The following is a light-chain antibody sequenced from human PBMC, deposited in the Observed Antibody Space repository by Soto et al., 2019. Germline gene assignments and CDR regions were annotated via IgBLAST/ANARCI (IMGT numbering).Light chain of an antibody. J-gene: IGKJ5*01. CDR1: QSVSSS. CDR2: DAS. CDR3: QQRTNLRGNT. Sequence: DIVLTQSPATLSLSPGERAALSCRASQSVSSSLAWYQQKPGQAPRLLIYDASNRATGIPARFSGSGSGTDFTLTITSLAPGDSAVYYCQQRTNLRGNTFGQGTRLEIK. V-gene: IGKV3-11*01.